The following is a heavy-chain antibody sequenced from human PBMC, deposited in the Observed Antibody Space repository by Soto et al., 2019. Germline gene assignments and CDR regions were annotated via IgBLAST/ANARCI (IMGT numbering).Heavy chain of an antibody. D-gene: IGHD6-19*01. CDR1: GYTFTNFD. J-gene: IGHJ4*02. V-gene: IGHV1-8*01. CDR2: VNPKRGDT. CDR3: ARARGQLMVRGVDQ. Sequence: QVQLVQSGAEVKKPGASVKVSCKASGYTFTNFDINWVRQATGQGLEWLGWVNPKRGDTGYAQKFQGRVSMTSNTSITAAYMELSSLSFEYTAVYFCARARGQLMVRGVDQWGQGSLVTVSS.